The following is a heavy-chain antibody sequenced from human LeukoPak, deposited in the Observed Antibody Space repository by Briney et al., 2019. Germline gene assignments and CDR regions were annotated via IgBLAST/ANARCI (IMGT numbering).Heavy chain of an antibody. CDR3: AKVGAMWDNWFDP. CDR1: GFTFSSYG. V-gene: IGHV3-30*18. CDR2: ISYDRSNK. D-gene: IGHD1-26*01. J-gene: IGHJ5*02. Sequence: PGVSLRLSCAASGFTFSSYGMHWVPQAPGKGLEWVAVISYDRSNKYYADSVKGRYTISRDNSKNTLYLQMNSLRAEDTAVYYCAKVGAMWDNWFDPWGQGTLVTVSS.